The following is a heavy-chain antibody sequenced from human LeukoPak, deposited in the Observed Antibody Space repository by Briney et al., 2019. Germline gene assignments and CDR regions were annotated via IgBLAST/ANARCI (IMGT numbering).Heavy chain of an antibody. CDR3: ARGGSDY. Sequence: GGSLRLSCAASGFTFSSYAMNWVRQAPGKGLEWVANIKPNGSEKFYVDSVKGRFTISRDNAKNSVYLQMNSLRVEETAMYYCARGGSDYWGQGTLVTVSS. J-gene: IGHJ4*02. CDR2: IKPNGSEK. CDR1: GFTFSSYA. D-gene: IGHD2-15*01. V-gene: IGHV3-7*01.